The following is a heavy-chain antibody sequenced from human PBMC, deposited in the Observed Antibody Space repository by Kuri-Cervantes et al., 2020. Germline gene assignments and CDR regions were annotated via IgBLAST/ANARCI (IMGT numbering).Heavy chain of an antibody. CDR3: AREFQGSAFDI. V-gene: IGHV3-21*03. CDR1: VFTFSGYR. Sequence: GGSLRLSCVASVFTFSGYRMNWVRQAPGKGLEWVSSISSDGDYKYYADSLKGRFTISRDNAKNSLYLQMSSLRAEDTAVYYCAREFQGSAFDIWGQGTMVTVSS. J-gene: IGHJ3*02. D-gene: IGHD3-10*01. CDR2: ISSDGDYK.